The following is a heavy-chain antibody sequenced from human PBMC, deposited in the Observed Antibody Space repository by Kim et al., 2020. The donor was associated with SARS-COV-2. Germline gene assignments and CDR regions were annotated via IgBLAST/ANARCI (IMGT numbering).Heavy chain of an antibody. CDR2: IKQDGSEK. Sequence: GGSLRLSCAASGFTFSSYWMSWVRQAPGKGLEWVANIKQDGSEKYYVDSVKGRFTISRDNAKNSLYLQMNSLRAEDTAVYYCARRLSSGWFSAEGYWGQGTLVTVSS. D-gene: IGHD6-19*01. V-gene: IGHV3-7*01. J-gene: IGHJ4*02. CDR3: ARRLSSGWFSAEGY. CDR1: GFTFSSYW.